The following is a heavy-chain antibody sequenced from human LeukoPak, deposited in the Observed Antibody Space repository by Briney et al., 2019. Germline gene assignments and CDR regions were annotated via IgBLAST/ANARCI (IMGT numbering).Heavy chain of an antibody. J-gene: IGHJ6*02. CDR3: ARDKGWSFGGYYYYYGMDV. CDR2: IYSGGST. D-gene: IGHD3-16*01. CDR1: GFTVSSNY. V-gene: IGHV3-66*01. Sequence: PGGSLRLSCAASGFTVSSNYMSWVRQAPGKGLEWVSVIYSGGSTYYADSVKGRFTISRDNSKNTLYLQMNSLRAEDTAVYYCARDKGWSFGGYYYYYGMDVWGQWTTVTVSS.